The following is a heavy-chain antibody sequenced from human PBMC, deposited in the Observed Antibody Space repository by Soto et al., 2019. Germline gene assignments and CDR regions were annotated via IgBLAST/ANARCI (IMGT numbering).Heavy chain of an antibody. CDR2: INWNGGST. V-gene: IGHV3-20*04. CDR3: ARDHGSSWHLPPQSGYGMDV. J-gene: IGHJ6*02. D-gene: IGHD6-13*01. Sequence: EVQLVESGGGVVRPGGSLRLSCAASGFTFDDYGMSWVRQAPGKGLEWVSGINWNGGSTGYADSVKGRFTISRDNAKNSLYLQMNSLRAEETALYYCARDHGSSWHLPPQSGYGMDVWGQGTTVTVSS. CDR1: GFTFDDYG.